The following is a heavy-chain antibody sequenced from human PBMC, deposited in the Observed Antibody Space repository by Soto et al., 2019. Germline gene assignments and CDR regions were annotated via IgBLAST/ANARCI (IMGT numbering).Heavy chain of an antibody. D-gene: IGHD6-13*01. J-gene: IGHJ3*01. CDR2: ISGSGGST. V-gene: IGHV3-23*01. CDR3: AKGIAADGTRQVLAFDL. Sequence: PGGSLRLSCAASGFTFSSYAMSWVRQAPGKGLEWVSAISGSGGSTYYADSVKGRFTISRDNYKNTLYLQMNSLRAEDTAVYYCAKGIAADGTRQVLAFDLWGQGKMVTVSS. CDR1: GFTFSSYA.